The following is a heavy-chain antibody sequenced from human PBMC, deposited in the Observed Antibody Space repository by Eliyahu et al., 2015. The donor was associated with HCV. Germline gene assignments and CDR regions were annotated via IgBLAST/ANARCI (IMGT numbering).Heavy chain of an antibody. V-gene: IGHV3-66*01. CDR2: IYSGGST. D-gene: IGHD3-10*01. CDR3: ARDAADYYGSGSYIFDY. J-gene: IGHJ4*02. CDR1: GFTVSXNY. Sequence: EVQLVESGGGLVQPGGSLRLSCAASGFTVSXNYMSWVRQAPGKGLEWVSVIYSGGSTYYADSVKGRFTISRDNSKNTLYLQMNSLRAEDTAVYYCARDAADYYGSGSYIFDYWGQGTLVTVSS.